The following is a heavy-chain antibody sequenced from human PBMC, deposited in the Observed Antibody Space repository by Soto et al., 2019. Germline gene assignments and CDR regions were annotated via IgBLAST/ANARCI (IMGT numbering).Heavy chain of an antibody. V-gene: IGHV4-28*01. Sequence: SETLSLTCGVSGFSLINANWWGWVRQPPGKGLEWIGYIFYSGNTQYNPSLKSRVTISLDTSKNQFSLMMRSVTAVDTAVYYCARLKGGTYDSFDVWGQGKMVTVSS. CDR1: GFSLINANW. CDR2: IFYSGNT. J-gene: IGHJ3*01. D-gene: IGHD1-26*01. CDR3: ARLKGGTYDSFDV.